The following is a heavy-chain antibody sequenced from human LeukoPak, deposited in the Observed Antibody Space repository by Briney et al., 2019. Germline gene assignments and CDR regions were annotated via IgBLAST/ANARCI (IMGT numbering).Heavy chain of an antibody. CDR3: ARRGVGAARTFDY. V-gene: IGHV4-39*07. Sequence: SETLSLTCTVSGGSISSSSYYWGWIRQPPGKGLEWIGSIYYSGSTYYNPSLKSRVTISVDTSKHQFSLKLSSVTAADTAVYYCARRGVGAARTFDYWGQGTLVTVSS. CDR2: IYYSGST. D-gene: IGHD6-6*01. J-gene: IGHJ4*02. CDR1: GGSISSSSYY.